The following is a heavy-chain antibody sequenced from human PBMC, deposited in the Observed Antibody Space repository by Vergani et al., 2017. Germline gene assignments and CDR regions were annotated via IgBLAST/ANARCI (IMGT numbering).Heavy chain of an antibody. CDR2: IYYSGST. D-gene: IGHD6-19*01. CDR1: GASIRSSNYY. V-gene: IGHV4-39*01. CDR3: ARHCTGEWLVKLGWIDP. J-gene: IGHJ5*02. Sequence: QLQLQESGPGLVKPSATLSLTCSVSGASIRSSNYYWGWIRQPPGKGLEWLASIYYSGSTYYNPSLKSRVTISVDTSKNQFSLKLSSVTAADTAVYFCARHCTGEWLVKLGWIDPWGQGILVTVSS.